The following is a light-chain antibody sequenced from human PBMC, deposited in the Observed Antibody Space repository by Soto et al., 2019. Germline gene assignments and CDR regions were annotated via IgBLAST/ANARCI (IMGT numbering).Light chain of an antibody. J-gene: IGLJ2*01. CDR3: SSYTSSSTGV. Sequence: QSVLTQPASVSGSPGQSITISCTGTSSDVGGYNYVSWYQQHPGKAPKLMIYDVSNRPSGVSNRFSGSKSGNTASLTISGLQAEDEADYYCSSYTSSSTGVFGERTKLTVL. CDR2: DVS. CDR1: SSDVGGYNY. V-gene: IGLV2-14*01.